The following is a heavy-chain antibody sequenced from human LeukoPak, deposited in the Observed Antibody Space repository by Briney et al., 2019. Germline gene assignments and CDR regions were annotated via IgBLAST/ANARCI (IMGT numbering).Heavy chain of an antibody. CDR1: GLTL. CDR3: AKDRRSSSYYYGDAFDM. V-gene: IGHV3-30*02. D-gene: IGHD3-22*01. Sequence: GSLRLSCAASGLTLVRQAPGKGLEWVAFIRYDGSNEYYADSVKGRFTIPRDNSKNTLYLQMNSLRAEDTAVYYCAKDRRSSSYYYGDAFDMWGQGTMVTVSS. CDR2: IRYDGSNE. J-gene: IGHJ3*02.